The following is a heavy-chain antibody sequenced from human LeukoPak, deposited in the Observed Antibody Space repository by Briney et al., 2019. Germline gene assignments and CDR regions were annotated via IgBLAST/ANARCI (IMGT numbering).Heavy chain of an antibody. Sequence: PGGSLRLSCAASGFRFSNYGMHWVRQAPGKGLEWVAALLYDGNTKHYADSVRGRFTISRDISKNTFYLKMNSLTAEDTAVYYCARDHRPEIQYYYMDVWGKGTTAAVCS. CDR3: ARDHRPEIQYYYMDV. CDR1: GFRFSNYG. D-gene: IGHD1-14*01. V-gene: IGHV3-33*01. CDR2: LLYDGNTK. J-gene: IGHJ6*03.